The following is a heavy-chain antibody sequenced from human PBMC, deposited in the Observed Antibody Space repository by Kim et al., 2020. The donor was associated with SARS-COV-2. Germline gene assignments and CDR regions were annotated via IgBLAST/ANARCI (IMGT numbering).Heavy chain of an antibody. J-gene: IGHJ4*02. CDR2: IHRSGST. CDR3: ARGPGNLVPLDY. Sequence: SETLSLTCTVSGDSISAYYWSWIRQPAGKGLEWIGRIHRSGSTEYNPSLKSRVTMSLDTSKNQFSLKLRFVSAADTALYYCARGPGNLVPLDYWGQGTLVTVSS. D-gene: IGHD6-6*01. CDR1: GDSISAYY. V-gene: IGHV4-4*07.